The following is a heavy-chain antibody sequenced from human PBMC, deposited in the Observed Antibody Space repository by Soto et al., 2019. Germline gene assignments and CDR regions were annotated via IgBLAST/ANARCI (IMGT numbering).Heavy chain of an antibody. CDR1: GGSVSSSSYY. V-gene: IGHV4-61*01. J-gene: IGHJ4*02. Sequence: PSETLSLTCTVSGGSVSSSSYYWNWIRQPPGKGLEWIGYIYYSGSTNYSPSLKSRVTISLDTSKNQFSLKLSSVTAADTAVYYCARHLALGATDRFDCWGQGTLVTVSS. CDR3: ARHLALGATDRFDC. D-gene: IGHD1-26*01. CDR2: IYYSGST.